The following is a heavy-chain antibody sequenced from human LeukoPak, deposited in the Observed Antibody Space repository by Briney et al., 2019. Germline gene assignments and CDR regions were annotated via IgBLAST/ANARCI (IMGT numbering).Heavy chain of an antibody. J-gene: IGHJ5*02. CDR1: GGSISSGDYY. CDR2: IYYSGST. Sequence: SETLSLTCTVSGGSISSGDYYWSWIRQPPGKGLEWIGYIYYSGSTYYNPSLKSRVTISVDTSKNQFSLKLSSVTAADTAVYYCARVGTIFGLYPWGQGTLVTVSS. V-gene: IGHV4-30-4*01. CDR3: ARVGTIFGLYP. D-gene: IGHD3-3*01.